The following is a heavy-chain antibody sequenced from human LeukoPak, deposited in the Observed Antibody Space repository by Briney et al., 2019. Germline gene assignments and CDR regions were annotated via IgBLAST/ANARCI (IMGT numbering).Heavy chain of an antibody. CDR2: INHSGST. J-gene: IGHJ4*02. CDR3: ARGTGYSYGYPYFDY. D-gene: IGHD5-18*01. Sequence: SETLSLTCTVSGDSISRYYWSWIRQPPGKGLEWIGEINHSGSTNYNPSLKSRVTISVDTFKSQFSLKLSSVTAADTAVYYCARGTGYSYGYPYFDYWGQGTLVTVSS. CDR1: GDSISRYY. V-gene: IGHV4-34*01.